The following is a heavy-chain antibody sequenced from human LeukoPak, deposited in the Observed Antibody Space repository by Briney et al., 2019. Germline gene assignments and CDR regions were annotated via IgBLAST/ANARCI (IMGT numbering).Heavy chain of an antibody. CDR3: AREPYSYGPGSDFDY. V-gene: IGHV3-74*01. J-gene: IGHJ4*02. CDR1: GFTFSDYY. D-gene: IGHD5-18*01. CDR2: INSDGSST. Sequence: GGSLRLSCAASGFTFSDYYMSWIRQAPGEGLVWVSRINSDGSSTSYADSVKGRFTISRDNAKNTLYLQMNSLRAEDTAVYYCAREPYSYGPGSDFDYWGQGTLVTVSS.